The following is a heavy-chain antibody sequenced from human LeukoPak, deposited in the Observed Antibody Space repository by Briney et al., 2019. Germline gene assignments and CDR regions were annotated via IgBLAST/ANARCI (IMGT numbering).Heavy chain of an antibody. D-gene: IGHD5-24*01. V-gene: IGHV1-8*03. Sequence: GASVKVSCKASGYTSTTYDINWVRQATGQGLEWMGWMNPNSGNTGYVQKFQGRVTITRSTSASTAYMELSSLRSEDTAVYYCARSRDGSPEYMDVWGKGTTVSVSS. CDR1: GYTSTTYD. CDR2: MNPNSGNT. CDR3: ARSRDGSPEYMDV. J-gene: IGHJ6*03.